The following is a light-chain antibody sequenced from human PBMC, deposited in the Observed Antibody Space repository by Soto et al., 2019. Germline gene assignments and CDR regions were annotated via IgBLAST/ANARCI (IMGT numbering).Light chain of an antibody. CDR2: DIN. Sequence: QSVLTQPASVSGSPGQSITISCTGTSSDVGNYIFVSWYRQHPGKAPKLMIYDINNRPSGVSNRFSGAKSGNTASLTISGLQAEDEADYYCVSYTTSASDVCGTGTKVTVL. CDR1: SSDVGNYIF. V-gene: IGLV2-14*01. J-gene: IGLJ1*01. CDR3: VSYTTSASDV.